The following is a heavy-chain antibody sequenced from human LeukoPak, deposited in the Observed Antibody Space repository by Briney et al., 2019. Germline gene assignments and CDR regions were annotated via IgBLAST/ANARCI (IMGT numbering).Heavy chain of an antibody. CDR2: ISSSSSYI. D-gene: IGHD3-9*01. Sequence: GGSLRLSCAASGFTVSDYYMNWVRQAPGKGLEWVSSISSSSSYIYYADSVKGRFTISRDNAKKSLYLQMNSLRAEDTAVYYCARANDNYYYYYMDVWGKGTTVTISS. V-gene: IGHV3-21*01. CDR3: ARANDNYYYYYMDV. CDR1: GFTVSDYY. J-gene: IGHJ6*03.